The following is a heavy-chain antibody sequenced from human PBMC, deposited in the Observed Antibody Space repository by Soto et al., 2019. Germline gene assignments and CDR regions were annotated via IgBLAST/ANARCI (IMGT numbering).Heavy chain of an antibody. CDR2: ISSGSSTI. D-gene: IGHD3-10*01. CDR1: GFTFSTYS. J-gene: IGHJ3*02. CDR3: ARDYDYYNDAFDI. Sequence: GGSVRLSCAASGFTFSTYSMNWVRQAPGKGLEWVSYISSGSSTIYYADSVKGRFTISRDNAKNSLYLQMNSLRAEDTAVYYCARDYDYYNDAFDIWGQGTMVTVSS. V-gene: IGHV3-48*01.